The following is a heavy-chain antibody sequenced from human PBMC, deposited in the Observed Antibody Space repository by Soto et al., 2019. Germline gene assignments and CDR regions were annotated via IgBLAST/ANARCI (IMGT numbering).Heavy chain of an antibody. D-gene: IGHD3-10*01. J-gene: IGHJ6*02. CDR2: KGYSGYF. CDR1: GGPFSNYY. V-gene: IGHV4-59*08. CDR3: ARQGFSPLDGLVDV. Sequence: QVQLQESGPGLVKPSETLSLLCTISGGPFSNYYCSWFRQIPGQGLEWIGYKGYSGYFSYHPSLSSRVTISLDTSKNQFSLYLRSVTAVDTSLYYCARQGFSPLDGLVDVWGQGTTVIVS.